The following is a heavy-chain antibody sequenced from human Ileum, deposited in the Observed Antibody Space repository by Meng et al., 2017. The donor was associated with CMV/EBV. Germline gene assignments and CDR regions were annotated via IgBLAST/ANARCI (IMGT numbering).Heavy chain of an antibody. J-gene: IGHJ4*02. CDR2: IKTDGSYT. V-gene: IGHV3-74*03. Sequence: LSCAASGLTFSRWWMHWVRRAPGKGLVWVSRIKTDGSYTTYADSVKGRFTISRDNAKNTLYLQMNSLRVEDTAVYYCVGGGSGYMDYWGQGTLVTVSS. CDR1: GLTFSRWW. CDR3: VGGGSGYMDY. D-gene: IGHD5-12*01.